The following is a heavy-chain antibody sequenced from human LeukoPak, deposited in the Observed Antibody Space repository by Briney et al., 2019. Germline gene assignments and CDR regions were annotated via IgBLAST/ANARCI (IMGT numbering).Heavy chain of an antibody. V-gene: IGHV3-21*01. D-gene: IGHD6-6*01. CDR1: GFTFSSYW. CDR2: ISSSSSYI. J-gene: IGHJ4*02. Sequence: PGGSLRLSCAASGFTFSSYWMHWVRQAPGKGLEWVSSISSSSSYIYYADSVKGRFTISRDNAKNSLYLQMNSLRAEDTAVYYCARGGEYSSSSGDYWGQGTLVTVSS. CDR3: ARGGEYSSSSGDY.